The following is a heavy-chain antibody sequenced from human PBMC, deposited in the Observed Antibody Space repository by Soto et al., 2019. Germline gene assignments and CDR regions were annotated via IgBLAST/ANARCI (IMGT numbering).Heavy chain of an antibody. V-gene: IGHV1-69*02. CDR2: IIPILGIA. Sequence: QVQLVQSGAEVKKPGSSVKVSCKASGGTFSSYTISWVRQAPGQGLEWMGRIIPILGIANYAQKFQGRVTITADKSTSTAYMELRSLRSEDTAVYYCASDGYIPDDAFDIWGQGTMVTVSS. CDR3: ASDGYIPDDAFDI. CDR1: GGTFSSYT. D-gene: IGHD6-13*01. J-gene: IGHJ3*02.